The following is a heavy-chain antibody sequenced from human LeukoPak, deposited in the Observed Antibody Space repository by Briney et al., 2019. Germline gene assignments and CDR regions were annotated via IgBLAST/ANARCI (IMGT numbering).Heavy chain of an antibody. V-gene: IGHV4-59*01. D-gene: IGHD1-26*01. CDR3: AREHISGSDWVLFDY. J-gene: IGHJ4*02. CDR2: IYYSGST. Sequence: SETLSLTCTVSGGSISSYYWSWIRQPPGKGLEWIGYIYYSGSTNYNPSLKSRVTISVDTSKNQFSLKLSSVTAADTAVYYCAREHISGSDWVLFDYWGQGTLVTVSP. CDR1: GGSISSYY.